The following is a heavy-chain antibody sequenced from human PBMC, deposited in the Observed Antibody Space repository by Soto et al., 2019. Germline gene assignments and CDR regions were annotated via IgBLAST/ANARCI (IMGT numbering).Heavy chain of an antibody. V-gene: IGHV4-59*12. J-gene: IGHJ6*02. Sequence: PSETLSLTCTVSGGSISSYYWIWIRQPPGKGLEWIGYIYHSGSTNYNPSLKSRVTISVDKSKNQFSLKLSSVTAADTAVYYCARSPDSSGYYPRWYYYGMDVWGQGTTVTVS. D-gene: IGHD3-22*01. CDR2: IYHSGST. CDR3: ARSPDSSGYYPRWYYYGMDV. CDR1: GGSISSYY.